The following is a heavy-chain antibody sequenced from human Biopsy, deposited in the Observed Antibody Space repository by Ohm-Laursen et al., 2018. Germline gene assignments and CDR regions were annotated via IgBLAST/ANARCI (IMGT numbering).Heavy chain of an antibody. CDR2: TYYRGTS. J-gene: IGHJ3*02. Sequence: SDTLSLTCSVSGGSVGDYFLSWIRLVPGKRPEWIGYTYYRGTSENNPSLRSRVNTSVDISRNQFFLNMKSVTGADTAVYYCAAFPFSGGPAFDIWGQGTTVSVSS. D-gene: IGHD2/OR15-2a*01. V-gene: IGHV4-59*02. CDR1: GGSVGDYF. CDR3: AAFPFSGGPAFDI.